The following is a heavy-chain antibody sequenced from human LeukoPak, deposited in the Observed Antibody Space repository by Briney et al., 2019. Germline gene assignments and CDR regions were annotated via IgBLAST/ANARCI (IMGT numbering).Heavy chain of an antibody. D-gene: IGHD3-10*01. CDR3: ERDQPDYGSGSYSRTYYYGMDV. J-gene: IGHJ6*02. CDR2: IIPIFGTA. CDR1: GGTFSRYA. Sequence: SVKLSCKASGGTFSRYAISWVRQAPGQGLEWMGGIIPIFGTANYAQKFRGRVTITADESTSTAYMELSSLRSEDTAVYYCERDQPDYGSGSYSRTYYYGMDVWGQGTTVTVSS. V-gene: IGHV1-69*13.